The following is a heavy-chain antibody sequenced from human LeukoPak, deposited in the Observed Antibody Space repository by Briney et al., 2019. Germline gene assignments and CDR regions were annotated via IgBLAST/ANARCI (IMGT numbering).Heavy chain of an antibody. CDR3: ASHSGGYAY. CDR2: IYYTDT. Sequence: PSQTLSLTCAVSGGSISSGDYSWSWIRQPPGKGLEWIGYIYYTDTYYNPSLKRRLTISLDTSKNQFSLKLSSVTAADTAVYYCASHSGGYAYWGQGTLVTVSS. CDR1: GGSISSGDYS. D-gene: IGHD5-12*01. V-gene: IGHV4-30-4*07. J-gene: IGHJ4*02.